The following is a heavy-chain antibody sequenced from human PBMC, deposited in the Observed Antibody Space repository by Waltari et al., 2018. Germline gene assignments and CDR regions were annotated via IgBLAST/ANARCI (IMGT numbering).Heavy chain of an antibody. CDR2: IKYDGSDK. Sequence: EVQLVESGGGLVQPGGSLGLSCAASGFTFSSYWLSWVRQAPGKGLEWVANIKYDGSDKFDLDAVKGRFTISRDNAKNSLYRQMNSLRVEDTALYYCAISPLRGTGYWGQGTLVTVSS. D-gene: IGHD1-1*01. J-gene: IGHJ4*02. CDR1: GFTFSSYW. V-gene: IGHV3-7*01. CDR3: AISPLRGTGY.